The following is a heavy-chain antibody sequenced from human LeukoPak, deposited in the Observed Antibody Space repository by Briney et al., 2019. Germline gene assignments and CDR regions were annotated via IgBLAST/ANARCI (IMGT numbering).Heavy chain of an antibody. CDR3: ARAYYDFWSGSQYVVGAFDI. D-gene: IGHD3-3*01. CDR2: ISSSSSYI. CDR1: GFTFSSYS. Sequence: GGSLRLSCAASGFTFSSYSMNWVRQAPGKGLEWVSSISSSSSYIYYADSVKGRFTISRDNAKNSLYLQMNSLRAEDTAVYYCARAYYDFWSGSQYVVGAFDIWGQGTMVTVSS. J-gene: IGHJ3*02. V-gene: IGHV3-21*01.